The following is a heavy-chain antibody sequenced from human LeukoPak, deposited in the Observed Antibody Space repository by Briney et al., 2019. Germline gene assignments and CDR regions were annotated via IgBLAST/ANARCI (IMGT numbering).Heavy chain of an antibody. CDR2: IYTSGST. V-gene: IGHV4-4*07. CDR3: ARDRNHCSSTSCYKAFDY. CDR1: GVTISSYH. J-gene: IGHJ4*02. Sequence: SETLSLTCTISGVTISSYHWSWIRQPAGKGLEWIGRIYTSGSTNYNPSLKSRVTMSVDTSNNQFSLKLSSVTGADTAVYYCARDRNHCSSTSCYKAFDYWGQGTLVTVSS. D-gene: IGHD2-2*02.